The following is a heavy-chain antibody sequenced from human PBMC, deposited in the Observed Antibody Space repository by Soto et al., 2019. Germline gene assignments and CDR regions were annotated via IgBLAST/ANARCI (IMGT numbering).Heavy chain of an antibody. Sequence: DYYWSWIRQPAGKGLEWIGYIYYSGSTYYNPSLKSRVTISVDTSKNQFSLKLSSVTAADTAVYYCATHLIVATTYQSFDYWGQGTLVTVSS. CDR3: ATHLIVATTYQSFDY. CDR2: IYYSGST. D-gene: IGHD5-12*01. J-gene: IGHJ4*02. CDR1: DYY. V-gene: IGHV4-30-4*01.